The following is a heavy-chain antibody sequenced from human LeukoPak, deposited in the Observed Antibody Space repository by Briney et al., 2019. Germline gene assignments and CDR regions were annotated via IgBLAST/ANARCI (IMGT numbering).Heavy chain of an antibody. J-gene: IGHJ4*02. CDR3: ARAYSPPQWSPFDY. CDR1: GHSISTSYY. CDR2: IYYSGST. Sequence: PSETLSLTCTVSGHSISTSYYWGWIRQPPGKGLEWIGSIYYSGSTYYKPSLKSRVTISLDTSKNQFSLKLSSVTAADTAVYYCARAYSPPQWSPFDYWGQGTLVTVSS. V-gene: IGHV4-38-2*02. D-gene: IGHD6-13*01.